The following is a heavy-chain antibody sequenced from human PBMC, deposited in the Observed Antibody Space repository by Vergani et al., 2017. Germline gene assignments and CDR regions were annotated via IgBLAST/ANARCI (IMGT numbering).Heavy chain of an antibody. V-gene: IGHV4-38-2*02. J-gene: IGHJ5*02. CDR3: ARVTWIQRCLHWLDP. CDR1: GSSFSSGYY. D-gene: IGHD5-18*01. CDR2: AYHTGKS. Sequence: QVQLQESGPGLLKPAETLSLTCTVSGSSFSSGYYCGCIRQPPGGWLEWIGSAYHTGKSYYNPSLKSRVIISIDTSKNKFSLNLRSVTAADTAIYYCARVTWIQRCLHWLDPWGQGTLVTVSS.